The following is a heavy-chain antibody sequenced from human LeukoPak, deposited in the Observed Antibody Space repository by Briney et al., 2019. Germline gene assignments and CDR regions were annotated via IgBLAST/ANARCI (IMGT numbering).Heavy chain of an antibody. V-gene: IGHV3-74*01. CDR2: INSDGSST. CDR3: AREATVTPHDAFDI. J-gene: IGHJ3*02. D-gene: IGHD4-17*01. CDR1: GFTFSSYW. Sequence: PGGSLRLSCAASGFTFSSYWMHWVRQAPGKGLVWVSRINSDGSSTSYADSVKGRFTISRDNVKNTLYLQMNSLRAEDTAVYYCAREATVTPHDAFDIWGQGTMVTVSS.